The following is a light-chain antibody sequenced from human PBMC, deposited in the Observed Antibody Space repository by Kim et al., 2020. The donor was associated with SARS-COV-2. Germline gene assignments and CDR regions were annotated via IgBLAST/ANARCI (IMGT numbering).Light chain of an antibody. J-gene: IGLJ1*01. CDR1: RLREYY. V-gene: IGLV3-19*01. CDR2: GNN. Sequence: VGQTIRITCQGVRLREYYASWYLQRPGQAPVLLIYGNNKRPSGIRDRFSGSNSGNTATLTITGAQAEDEADYYCHSRDSSGNYRVFGTGTKVTVL. CDR3: HSRDSSGNYRV.